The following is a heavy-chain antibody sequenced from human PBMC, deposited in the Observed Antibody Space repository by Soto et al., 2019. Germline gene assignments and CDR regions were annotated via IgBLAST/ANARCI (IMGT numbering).Heavy chain of an antibody. CDR3: ARDGRFDDSGSYDIAKDAFDV. J-gene: IGHJ3*01. CDR1: GYTFTGYH. D-gene: IGHD3-22*01. V-gene: IGHV1-2*02. CDR2: INPNSGGT. Sequence: ASVKVSCKASGYTFTGYHMHWVRQAPGQGLEWMGWINPNSGGTNYAQKFQGRVTVTRDTSISTAYMEVSRLRSDDTAVYYCARDGRFDDSGSYDIAKDAFDVWGQGTIVTVSS.